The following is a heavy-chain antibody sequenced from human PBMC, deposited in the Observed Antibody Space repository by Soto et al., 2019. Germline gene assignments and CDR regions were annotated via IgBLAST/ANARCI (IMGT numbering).Heavy chain of an antibody. CDR3: HIVVVPAAMSNDY. Sequence: GGSLRLSCAASGFTFSGSAMHWVRQASGKGLEWVGRIRSKANSYATAYAASVKGRFTISRDDSKNTAYLQMNRLKTEDTAVYYCHIVVVPAAMSNDYWGQGTLVTVSS. D-gene: IGHD2-2*01. CDR1: GFTFSGSA. V-gene: IGHV3-73*01. J-gene: IGHJ4*02. CDR2: IRSKANSYAT.